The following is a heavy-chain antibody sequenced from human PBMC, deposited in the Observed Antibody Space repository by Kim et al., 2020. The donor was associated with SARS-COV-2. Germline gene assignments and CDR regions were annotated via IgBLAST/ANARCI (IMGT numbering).Heavy chain of an antibody. V-gene: IGHV3-23*01. Sequence: ADPVQGRFTISGDNSKNSLYLQMNSLRADDTAIYYCAKKADTSGWYRAFDYWGQGTLVTVSS. J-gene: IGHJ4*02. CDR3: AKKADTSGWYRAFDY. D-gene: IGHD6-19*01.